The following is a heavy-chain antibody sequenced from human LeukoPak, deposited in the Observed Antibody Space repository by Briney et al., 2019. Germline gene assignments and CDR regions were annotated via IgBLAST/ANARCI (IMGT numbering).Heavy chain of an antibody. V-gene: IGHV4-31*03. CDR2: IYYTGTT. D-gene: IGHD1-26*01. CDR3: ARGGLVPPFDY. Sequence: SETLSLTCTVSGGSISSGGYYWSWIRQHPERGLEWLGYIYYTGTTYYNPSLKSRVTISVDTSKNQFSLKLSSVTAADTAVYYCARGGLVPPFDYWGQGTLVTVSS. CDR1: GGSISSGGYY. J-gene: IGHJ4*02.